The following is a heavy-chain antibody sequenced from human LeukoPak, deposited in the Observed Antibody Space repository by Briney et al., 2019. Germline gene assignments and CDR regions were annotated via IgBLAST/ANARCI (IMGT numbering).Heavy chain of an antibody. CDR2: ISGSGGST. V-gene: IGHV3-23*01. CDR1: GFTFSIYA. Sequence: GGSLRLSCAASGFTFSIYAINWVRQAPGKGLEWVSGISGSGGSTYYADSVKGRFTISRDNAKNSLYLQMNSLRAADTAVYYCARASSGYYYAPFDYWGQGTLVTVSS. J-gene: IGHJ4*02. CDR3: ARASSGYYYAPFDY. D-gene: IGHD3-22*01.